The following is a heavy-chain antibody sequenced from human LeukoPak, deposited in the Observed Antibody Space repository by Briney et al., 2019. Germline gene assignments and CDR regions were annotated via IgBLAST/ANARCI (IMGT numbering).Heavy chain of an antibody. J-gene: IGHJ4*02. CDR1: GFTFSSYW. CDR2: IKQDGSEK. V-gene: IGHV3-7*01. D-gene: IGHD3-3*01. CDR3: ARDNGDFWSDY. Sequence: HTGGSLRLSCAASGFTFSSYWMSWVRQAPGKGLEWVANIKQDGSEKYYVDSVKGRFTISRDNAKNSLYLQMNGLRAEDTAVYYCARDNGDFWSDYWGQGTLVTVSS.